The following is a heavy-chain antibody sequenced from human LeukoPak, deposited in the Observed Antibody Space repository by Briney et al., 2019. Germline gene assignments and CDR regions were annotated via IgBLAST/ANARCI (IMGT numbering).Heavy chain of an antibody. D-gene: IGHD3-10*01. Sequence: GGSLRLSCEPSGFTFSGYGMHWVRQAPGKGLEWVAVICDNGKKKYYADSVKGGFTIYRDNSKNTLYLQMISLRAEDTAVYYCARDPNYYGSGSYFAYFDHWGQGTLVTVSS. CDR2: ICDNGKKK. CDR3: ARDPNYYGSGSYFAYFDH. J-gene: IGHJ4*02. CDR1: GFTFSGYG. V-gene: IGHV3-33*01.